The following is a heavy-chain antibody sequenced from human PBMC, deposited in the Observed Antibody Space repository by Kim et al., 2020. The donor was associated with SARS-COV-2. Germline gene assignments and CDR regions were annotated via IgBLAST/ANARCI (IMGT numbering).Heavy chain of an antibody. Sequence: SETLSLTCTVSGGSISSSSYYWGWIRQPPGKGLEWIGSIYYSGSTYYNPSLKSRVTISVDTSKNQFSLKLSSVTAADTAVYYCARVPPVITGRDSDYWGQGTLVTVSS. J-gene: IGHJ4*02. D-gene: IGHD3-22*01. CDR1: GGSISSSSYY. V-gene: IGHV4-39*07. CDR2: IYYSGST. CDR3: ARVPPVITGRDSDY.